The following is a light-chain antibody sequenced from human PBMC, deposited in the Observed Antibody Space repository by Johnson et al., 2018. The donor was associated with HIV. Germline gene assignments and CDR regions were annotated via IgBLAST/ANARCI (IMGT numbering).Light chain of an antibody. V-gene: IGLV1-51*01. CDR3: GTWDNGLITYV. CDR2: DNN. J-gene: IGLJ1*01. CDR1: SSNIGKNY. Sequence: QSVLTQPPSVSAAPGQKVTISCSGSSSNIGKNYVSWYQQLPGTAPKVLIYDNNERPSGIPDRFSGSKSGTSATLGITGLQTGDEADYYCGTWDNGLITYVFGTGTMVTVL.